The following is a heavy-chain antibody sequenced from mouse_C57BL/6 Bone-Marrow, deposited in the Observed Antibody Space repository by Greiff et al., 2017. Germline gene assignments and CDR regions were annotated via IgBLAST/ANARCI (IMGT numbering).Heavy chain of an antibody. Sequence: VQLQQSGPELVKPGASVKIPCKASGYTFTDYHIEWVKQSHGKSLEWIGDINPNNGGTNYNQKFKGKATLTVDKSSSTAYMELRSLTSEDTAVYYCARKDGDFHDFDYWGQGTILTVSA. D-gene: IGHD2-13*01. CDR2: INPNNGGT. J-gene: IGHJ2*01. CDR3: ARKDGDFHDFDY. V-gene: IGHV1-18*01. CDR1: GYTFTDYH.